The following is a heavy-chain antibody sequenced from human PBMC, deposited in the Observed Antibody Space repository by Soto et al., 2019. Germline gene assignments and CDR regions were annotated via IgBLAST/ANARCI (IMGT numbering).Heavy chain of an antibody. CDR2: MNPNSGNT. CDR1: GYTFTRYD. Sequence: ASVKVSCKASGYTFTRYDINWVRQATGQGLEWMGWMNPNSGNTGYAQKFQGRVTMTRNTSISTAYMELSSLRSEDTAVYYCARVPELLWFGEGWFDPWGQGTLVTVSS. CDR3: ARVPELLWFGEGWFDP. V-gene: IGHV1-8*01. D-gene: IGHD3-10*01. J-gene: IGHJ5*02.